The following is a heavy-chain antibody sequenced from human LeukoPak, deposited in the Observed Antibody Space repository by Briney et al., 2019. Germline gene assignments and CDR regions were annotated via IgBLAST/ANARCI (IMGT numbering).Heavy chain of an antibody. D-gene: IGHD3-3*01. V-gene: IGHV4-59*01. CDR2: MYYRGST. J-gene: IGHJ6*03. CDR1: GVSISGSY. Sequence: PSETLTLTCTASGVSISGSYWSWIRQSPGKGLEWIGYMYYRGSTYYNPSLKSRVTISGDAAKNHVSLRLSFVTAADTAIYYFAKNCVTFRQGYRFGDYYYYMDVWGKGTTVTVSS. CDR3: AKNCVTFRQGYRFGDYYYYMDV.